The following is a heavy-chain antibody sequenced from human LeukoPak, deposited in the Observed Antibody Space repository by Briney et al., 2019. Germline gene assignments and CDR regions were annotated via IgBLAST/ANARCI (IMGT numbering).Heavy chain of an antibody. J-gene: IGHJ4*02. Sequence: SETLSLTCTVSGGSISSSSYYWGWIRQPPGKGLEWIGEINHSGSTNYNPSLKSRVTISVDTSKNQFSLKLSSVTAADTAVYYCARDSTVTTPSLDWGQGTLVTVSS. CDR3: ARDSTVTTPSLD. D-gene: IGHD4-17*01. CDR2: INHSGST. CDR1: GGSISSSSYY. V-gene: IGHV4-39*07.